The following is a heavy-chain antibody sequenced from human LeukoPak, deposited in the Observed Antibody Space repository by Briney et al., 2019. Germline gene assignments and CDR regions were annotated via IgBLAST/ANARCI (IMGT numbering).Heavy chain of an antibody. CDR1: GGTISSYY. V-gene: IGHV4-59*01. D-gene: IGHD6-19*01. CDR2: IYNSGST. J-gene: IGHJ4*02. CDR3: ARDDSSGGFDY. Sequence: SGTLSLTCTVSGGTISSYYWSWIRQPPGKGLEWIGYIYNSGSTNYNPSLKSGVTIPVDTSNNQFAQKLSSGTAADMAVYYCARDDSSGGFDYWGQGTLVTVSS.